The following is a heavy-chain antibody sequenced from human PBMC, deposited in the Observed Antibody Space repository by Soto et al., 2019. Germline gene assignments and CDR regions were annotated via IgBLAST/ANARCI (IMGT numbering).Heavy chain of an antibody. Sequence: GASVKVSCKASGYTFTSYGITWVRQAPGQGLEWMGWINPKTGGTNYVQKFQGRVTMTRDTSITTAYMELSRLRSDDTAVYYCARDVVGSDYFDSWGQGTLVTVSS. J-gene: IGHJ4*02. V-gene: IGHV1-2*02. CDR3: ARDVVGSDYFDS. CDR1: GYTFTSYG. D-gene: IGHD1-26*01. CDR2: INPKTGGT.